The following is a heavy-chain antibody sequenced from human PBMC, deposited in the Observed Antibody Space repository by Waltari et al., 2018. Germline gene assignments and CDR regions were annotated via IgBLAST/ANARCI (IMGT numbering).Heavy chain of an antibody. CDR1: EFTFSSYA. Sequence: QVQLVESGGGVVQPGRSLRLSCVASEFTFSSYAMHWVRQAPGKGLEWVAVISYKGRNIYYVDSVKGRFTISRDNSKKTLYMQMNSLRAEDTAVYYCARDYCDRTYCHGMDVWGQGTTVTVFS. D-gene: IGHD3-22*01. CDR3: ARDYCDRTYCHGMDV. J-gene: IGHJ6*02. CDR2: ISYKGRNI. V-gene: IGHV3-30*04.